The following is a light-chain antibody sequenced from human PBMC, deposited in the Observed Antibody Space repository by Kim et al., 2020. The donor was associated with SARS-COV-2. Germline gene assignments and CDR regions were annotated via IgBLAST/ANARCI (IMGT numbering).Light chain of an antibody. CDR3: NSRDRSGNHWV. V-gene: IGLV3-19*01. CDR2: GKN. J-gene: IGLJ3*02. CDR1: SLRSYY. Sequence: SSELTQDPAVSVALGQTDGITCQGDSLRSYYASRYQQKPGQAPVLVIHGKNKRPSGIPDTFSGSSLGKTASLTITGAQAEDEADHYSNSRDRSGNHWVFG.